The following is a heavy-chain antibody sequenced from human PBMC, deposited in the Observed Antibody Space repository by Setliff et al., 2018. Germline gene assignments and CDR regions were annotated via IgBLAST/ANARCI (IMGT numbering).Heavy chain of an antibody. V-gene: IGHV1-46*01. CDR2: INPSGGST. CDR3: ARESTAKNFWGEYSDY. D-gene: IGHD3-3*01. Sequence: GASVKVSCKASGYTFTSYYMHWVRQAPGQGLEWMGVINPSGGSTTYAQRFQGRVTMTRDTSTSTVYMYLSSLRSEDTAVYYCARESTAKNFWGEYSDYWGQGTLVTVSS. CDR1: GYTFTSYY. J-gene: IGHJ4*02.